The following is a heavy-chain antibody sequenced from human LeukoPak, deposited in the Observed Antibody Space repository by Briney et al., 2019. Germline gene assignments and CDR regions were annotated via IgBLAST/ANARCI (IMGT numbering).Heavy chain of an antibody. CDR2: IIPIFGTA. CDR1: GYTFTSYG. V-gene: IGHV1-69*13. J-gene: IGHJ5*02. D-gene: IGHD2-2*01. Sequence: GASVKVSCKASGYTFTSYGISWVRQAPGQGLEWMGGIIPIFGTANYAQKFQGRVTITADESTSTAYMELSSLRSEDTAVYYCARIGKGYCSSTSCSNTFDPWGQGTLVTVSS. CDR3: ARIGKGYCSSTSCSNTFDP.